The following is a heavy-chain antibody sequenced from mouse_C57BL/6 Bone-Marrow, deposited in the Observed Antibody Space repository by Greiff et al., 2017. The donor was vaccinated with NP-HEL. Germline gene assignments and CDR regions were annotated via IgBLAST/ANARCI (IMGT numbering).Heavy chain of an antibody. V-gene: IGHV3-6*01. CDR3: ACDYGPWFAY. J-gene: IGHJ3*01. CDR2: ISYDGGN. CDR1: GYSITSGYY. Sequence: VQLKESGPGLVKPSQSLSLTCSATGYSITSGYYWNWIRQFPGNKREWMGYISYDGGNKYNPSLKNRISITRDKSKNQFFLKLNSVTTEDTATYYGACDYGPWFAYWGQGTLVTVSA. D-gene: IGHD1-1*01.